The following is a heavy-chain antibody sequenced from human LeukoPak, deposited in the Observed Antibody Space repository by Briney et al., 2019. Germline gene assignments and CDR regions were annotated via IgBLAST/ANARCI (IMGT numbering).Heavy chain of an antibody. Sequence: GGSLRLSCTASGFAFSRSWMSWVRQAPGKGLEWVASIKQDGRDIHYVASVKGRFTISRDNAQSSLFLQMNSLRAEDTAVYYCASLDTATFPGSGYWGQGTLVTVSS. V-gene: IGHV3-7*01. CDR3: ASLDTATFPGSGY. CDR1: GFAFSRSW. D-gene: IGHD5-18*01. J-gene: IGHJ4*02. CDR2: IKQDGRDI.